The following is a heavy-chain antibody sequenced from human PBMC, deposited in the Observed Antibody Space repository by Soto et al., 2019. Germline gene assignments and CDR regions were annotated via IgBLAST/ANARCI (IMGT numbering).Heavy chain of an antibody. CDR1: GYTFTTYC. D-gene: IGHD5-12*01. V-gene: IGHV1-18*04. Sequence: GASVKVSCKTSGYTFTTYCINWVRQAPGHGLEWMGWVNPDDGNTDYPPKFEDRVIMTTDTPTATVYMELRSLRSDDTAIYYCARDNSGPDYWGQGTLVTVSS. CDR2: VNPDDGNT. J-gene: IGHJ4*01. CDR3: ARDNSGPDY.